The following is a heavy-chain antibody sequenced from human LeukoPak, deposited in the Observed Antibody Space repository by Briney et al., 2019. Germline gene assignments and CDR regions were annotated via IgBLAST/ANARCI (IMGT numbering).Heavy chain of an antibody. J-gene: IGHJ3*02. D-gene: IGHD3-22*01. Sequence: SETLSLTCTVSGGSISSYYWSWIRQPPGKGLEWIGYIYYSGSTNYNPSLKSRVTISVDTSKNQFSLELSSVTAADTAVYYCARHQFDSSGSHHDAFDIWGQGTMVTVSS. CDR3: ARHQFDSSGSHHDAFDI. CDR2: IYYSGST. CDR1: GGSISSYY. V-gene: IGHV4-59*01.